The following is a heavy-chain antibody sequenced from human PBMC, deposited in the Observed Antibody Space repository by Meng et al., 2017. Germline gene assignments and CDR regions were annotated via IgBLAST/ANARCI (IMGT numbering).Heavy chain of an antibody. J-gene: IGHJ6*02. Sequence: GGSLRLSCAASGFTFSSYAMHWVRQAPGKGLEWVAVISYDGSNKYYADSVKGRFTISRDNSKNTLYLQMNSLRAEDTALYHCARSSGWYSGGYYYGMDVWGQGTTVTVSS. V-gene: IGHV3-30*07. CDR3: ARSSGWYSGGYYYGMDV. D-gene: IGHD6-19*01. CDR1: GFTFSSYA. CDR2: ISYDGSNK.